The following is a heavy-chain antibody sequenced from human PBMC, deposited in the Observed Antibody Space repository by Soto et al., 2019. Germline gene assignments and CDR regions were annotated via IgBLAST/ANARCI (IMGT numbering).Heavy chain of an antibody. CDR3: ARHAGPKEL. CDR1: GGSISSYY. CDR2: IYYSGST. V-gene: IGHV4-59*08. D-gene: IGHD3-10*01. Sequence: QVQLQESGPGLVKPSETLSLTCTVSGGSISSYYWSWIRQPPGKGLEWIGYIYYSGSTNYNPSLTSRVNLSVDTSKNPFSLKLSSVTASDTAVYYCARHAGPKELWGQGTLVTVSS. J-gene: IGHJ4*02.